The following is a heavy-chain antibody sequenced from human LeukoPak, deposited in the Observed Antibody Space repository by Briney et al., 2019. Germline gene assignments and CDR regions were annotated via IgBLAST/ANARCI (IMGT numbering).Heavy chain of an antibody. CDR3: AKGGSSGSYYVTDLFDY. Sequence: GGSLRLSCAASGFTFSSYAMSWVRQAPGKGLEWVSAISGSGGSTYYADSVKGRFTISRDNSKNTLYLQMNSLRAEDTAVYYCAKGGSSGSYYVTDLFDYWGQGTLVTVSS. CDR2: ISGSGGST. V-gene: IGHV3-23*01. CDR1: GFTFSSYA. J-gene: IGHJ4*02. D-gene: IGHD1-26*01.